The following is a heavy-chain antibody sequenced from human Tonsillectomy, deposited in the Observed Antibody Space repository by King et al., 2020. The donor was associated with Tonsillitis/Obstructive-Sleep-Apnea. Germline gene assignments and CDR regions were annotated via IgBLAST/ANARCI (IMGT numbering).Heavy chain of an antibody. CDR1: GFTFSSHA. J-gene: IGHJ3*02. D-gene: IGHD2-21*01. Sequence: QLVESGGGLVQPGGSLRLSCAASGFTFSSHAMTWVRQAPGKGLEWGSGISGSGGNTYHADSVKGRFTISRDNSKNTLYLQMNNLRAEDTAVYYWLKGGWGSASDIWGQGTMVTVSS. CDR2: ISGSGGNT. CDR3: LKGGWGSASDI. V-gene: IGHV3-23*04.